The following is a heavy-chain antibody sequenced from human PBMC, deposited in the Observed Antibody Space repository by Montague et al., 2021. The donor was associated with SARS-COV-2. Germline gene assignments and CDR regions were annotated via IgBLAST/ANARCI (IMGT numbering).Heavy chain of an antibody. CDR3: ARSESPSYSSSPFDY. J-gene: IGHJ4*02. CDR2: INHSGST. D-gene: IGHD6-13*01. Sequence: SETLSLTCAVYGGSFSGYYWSWIRQPPGKGLEWIVEINHSGSTNYNPSLKSRVTISVDTSKNQFSLKLSSVTAADTAVYYCARSESPSYSSSPFDYWGQGTLVTVSS. V-gene: IGHV4-34*01. CDR1: GGSFSGYY.